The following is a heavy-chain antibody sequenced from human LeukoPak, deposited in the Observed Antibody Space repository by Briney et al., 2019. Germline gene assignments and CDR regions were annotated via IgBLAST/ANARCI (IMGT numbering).Heavy chain of an antibody. CDR3: ARGGYYGSGNDFRFDP. D-gene: IGHD3-10*01. V-gene: IGHV4-39*07. CDR1: GGSISSSSYF. Sequence: SETLSLACTVSGGSISSSSYFWGWIRQPPGKGLEWMGSIYYSGSTYYNPSLKSRVTLSVDTSKNQFSLKLSSVTAADTAVYYCARGGYYGSGNDFRFDPWGQGTLVTVSS. CDR2: IYYSGST. J-gene: IGHJ5*02.